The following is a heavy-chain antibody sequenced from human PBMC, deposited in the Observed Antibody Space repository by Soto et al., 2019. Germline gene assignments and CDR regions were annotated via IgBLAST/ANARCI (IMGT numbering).Heavy chain of an antibody. CDR3: AHISNLYYYASGSYRGFFGP. V-gene: IGHV2-5*02. Sequence: QITLKESGPTLVKPTQTLTLTCTFSGFSLSTSGLGVGWIRQPPGKALEWLALIYWDDDNRSSPSLKSRLTITKDPSKSQVGLTMTNMDPVDTATYYGAHISNLYYYASGSYRGFFGPCGQGTLVTVSS. J-gene: IGHJ5*02. CDR2: IYWDDDN. D-gene: IGHD3-10*01. CDR1: GFSLSTSGLG.